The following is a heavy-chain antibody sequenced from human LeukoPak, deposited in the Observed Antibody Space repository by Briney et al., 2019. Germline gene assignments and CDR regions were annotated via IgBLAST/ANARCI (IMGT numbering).Heavy chain of an antibody. CDR2: IDTVGNT. CDR3: IRIRTGEHQYGMDV. D-gene: IGHD7-27*01. Sequence: GGSQRLSCAASGFTFSTYDMHWVRQATGKGLEWVSAIDTVGNTYYAGSVKGRFTISRENAWNSLYLQMDSLRDGDTAVYYCIRIRTGEHQYGMDVWGQGTTVTVSS. J-gene: IGHJ6*02. CDR1: GFTFSTYD. V-gene: IGHV3-13*01.